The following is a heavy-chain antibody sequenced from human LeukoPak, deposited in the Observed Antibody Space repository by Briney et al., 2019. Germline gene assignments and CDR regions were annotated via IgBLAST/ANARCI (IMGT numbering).Heavy chain of an antibody. CDR2: IKQDGSEK. Sequence: PGGSLRLSCAASGFTFSSYWMSWVRQAPGKGLEWVANIKQDGSEKYYVDSVKGRFTISRDNAKNSLYLQMNSLRAEDTAVYYCAREGDSSGYDAFDIWGQGTMVTVSS. CDR3: AREGDSSGYDAFDI. J-gene: IGHJ3*02. D-gene: IGHD3-22*01. CDR1: GFTFSSYW. V-gene: IGHV3-7*01.